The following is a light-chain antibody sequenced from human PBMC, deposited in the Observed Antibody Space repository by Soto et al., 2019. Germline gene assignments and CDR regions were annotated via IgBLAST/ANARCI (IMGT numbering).Light chain of an antibody. J-gene: IGKJ2*01. V-gene: IGKV3-15*01. Sequence: IVMTQSPATLSVSPGERATLSCRASQSVSSNLAWYQHKPGQAPRLLFYGASTRAAGIPARFSGGGSGTDFTLTISGLQSEEFAVYYCQQSNKWPYTFGQGTKLEIK. CDR2: GAS. CDR3: QQSNKWPYT. CDR1: QSVSSN.